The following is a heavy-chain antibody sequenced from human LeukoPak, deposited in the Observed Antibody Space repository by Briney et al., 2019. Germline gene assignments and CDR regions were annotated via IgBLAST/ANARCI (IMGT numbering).Heavy chain of an antibody. V-gene: IGHV4-34*01. CDR1: GESFSGYY. CDR3: ARRQSHLTLRNYSGSKSYLMTYHFDN. CDR2: INHSGST. J-gene: IGHJ4*02. D-gene: IGHD3-10*01. Sequence: SETLSLTCAVYGESFSGYYWSWIRQPPGKGLEWIGEINHSGSTNYNSSLKSRVTILVDTSKNQFTLKLTSVTAADTAVYYCARRQSHLTLRNYSGSKSYLMTYHFDNWGQGTLVTVSS.